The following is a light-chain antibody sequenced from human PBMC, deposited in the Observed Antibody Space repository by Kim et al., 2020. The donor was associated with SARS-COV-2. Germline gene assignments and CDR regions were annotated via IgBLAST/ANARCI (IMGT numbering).Light chain of an antibody. Sequence: VAVGDRVTITCRASQGICRWLASYQQKPEKAPKSLFYAAYSLQSGVPSRFSGSGSGTDFTLTINSLQPEDFATYYCQQYDSYPLTFGGGTKVDIK. J-gene: IGKJ4*01. V-gene: IGKV1D-16*01. CDR3: QQYDSYPLT. CDR1: QGICRW. CDR2: AAY.